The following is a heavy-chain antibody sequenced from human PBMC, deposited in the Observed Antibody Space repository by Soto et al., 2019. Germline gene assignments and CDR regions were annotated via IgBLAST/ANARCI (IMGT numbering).Heavy chain of an antibody. J-gene: IGHJ5*02. Sequence: GGSLRLSCTASGFTFSNYWMSWVRQAPGKGLERAANIGQDGSQRNYVDSVKGRFTISRDNAENSLYLQMNSLRAEDTAIYYCASARHIGPWGQGTLVTVSS. V-gene: IGHV3-7*01. CDR2: IGQDGSQR. CDR1: GFTFSNYW. CDR3: ASARHIGP. D-gene: IGHD2-21*01.